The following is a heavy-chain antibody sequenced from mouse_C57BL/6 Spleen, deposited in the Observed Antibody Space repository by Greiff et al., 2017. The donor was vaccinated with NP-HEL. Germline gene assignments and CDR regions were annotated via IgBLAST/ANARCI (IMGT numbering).Heavy chain of an antibody. J-gene: IGHJ2*01. CDR3: ARSAYGHYFDY. CDR1: GYTFTNYW. V-gene: IGHV1-59*01. CDR2: IDPSDSYT. D-gene: IGHD1-2*01. Sequence: QVQLQQPGAEPVRPGTSVKLSCKASGYTFTNYWMHWVRQRPGQGLEWIGVIDPSDSYTNYNQKFKGKATLTVDTSSNTAYMQLSSLTSEDSAVYYCARSAYGHYFDYWGQGTTLTVSS.